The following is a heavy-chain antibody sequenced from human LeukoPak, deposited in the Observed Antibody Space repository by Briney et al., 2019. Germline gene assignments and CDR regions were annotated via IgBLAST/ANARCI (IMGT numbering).Heavy chain of an antibody. D-gene: IGHD6-19*01. J-gene: IGHJ4*02. CDR1: GFTFSSYG. CDR3: AKRYTSGWYYFDY. Sequence: GGSLRLSCAASGFTFSSYGMHWVRQAPGKGLEWVAVISYDGSIKYYADSVKGRFIISRDNSKNTLYLEMNSLRAKDTAVYHCAKRYTSGWYYFDYWGQGTLVTVSS. V-gene: IGHV3-30*18. CDR2: ISYDGSIK.